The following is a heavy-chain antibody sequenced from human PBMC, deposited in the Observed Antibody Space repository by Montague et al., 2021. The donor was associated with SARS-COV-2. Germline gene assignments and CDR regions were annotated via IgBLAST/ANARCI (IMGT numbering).Heavy chain of an antibody. CDR2: LYYSGST. V-gene: IGHV4-59*08. J-gene: IGHJ2*01. CDR1: GGSISSYY. CDR3: ARQVGGGLWYFDL. D-gene: IGHD1-26*01. Sequence: SETLSLTCTVSGGSISSYYWSWIRQPPGKGLEWIGYLYYSGSTNYNPSLKSRVTISVDTSKNQFSLRLSSVTAADTAVYYCARQVGGGLWYFDLWGRGTLVTVSS.